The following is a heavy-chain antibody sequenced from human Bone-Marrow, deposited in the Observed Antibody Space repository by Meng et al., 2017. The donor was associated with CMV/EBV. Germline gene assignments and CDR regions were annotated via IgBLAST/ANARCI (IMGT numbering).Heavy chain of an antibody. CDR2: IYYSGST. CDR3: ARQPGPAKYYDFWSGHNWFDP. Sequence: GSLRLSCTVSGGSISSSSYYWGWIRQPPGKGLEWIGSIYYSGSTYYNPSLKSRVTISVDTSKNQFSLKLSSVTAADTAVYYCARQPGPAKYYDFWSGHNWFDPWGQGTLVTVSS. V-gene: IGHV4-39*01. CDR1: GGSISSSSYY. J-gene: IGHJ5*02. D-gene: IGHD3-3*01.